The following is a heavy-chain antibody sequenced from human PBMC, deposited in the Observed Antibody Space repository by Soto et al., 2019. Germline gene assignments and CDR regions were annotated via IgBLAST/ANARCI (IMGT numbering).Heavy chain of an antibody. D-gene: IGHD3-16*01. CDR3: ARIKLLEFFLINVAVYDMDV. V-gene: IGHV3-48*02. CDR2: ISSDGRYI. CDR1: GFSLSMEA. J-gene: IGHJ6*02. Sequence: GVSLRLSLAAYGFSLSMEAMSWFRQVPEKGMEWVSDISSDGRYIYYGDSVKGRFTISRDNARNSVYLQMNSLRDEDTAVYYCARIKLLEFFLINVAVYDMDVWGQGTPVSVSS.